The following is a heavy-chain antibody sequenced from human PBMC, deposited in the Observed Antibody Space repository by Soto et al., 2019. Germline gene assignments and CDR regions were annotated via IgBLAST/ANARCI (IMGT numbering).Heavy chain of an antibody. V-gene: IGHV3-23*01. CDR3: ALRGYSYGYFDY. Sequence: PXESLSLSCAASGFTFASYAMSWVRQAPGKGLEWVSAISGSGGSTYYADSVKGRFTISRDNSKNTLYLQMNSLRADDTAVYYCALRGYSYGYFDYWGQGTLVTVSS. J-gene: IGHJ4*02. D-gene: IGHD5-18*01. CDR1: GFTFASYA. CDR2: ISGSGGST.